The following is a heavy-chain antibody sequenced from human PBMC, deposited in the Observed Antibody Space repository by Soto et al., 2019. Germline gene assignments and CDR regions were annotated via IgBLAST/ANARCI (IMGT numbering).Heavy chain of an antibody. CDR2: INPNSGGT. CDR3: ARDESSRCDY. CDR1: GYTFSGYY. V-gene: IGHV1-2*02. J-gene: IGHJ4*02. Sequence: QVQLVQSGAEVKKPGASVKVSCKASGYTFSGYYMHWVRQAPGQGLEWMGWINPNSGGTSYAQKFQGMVTMTRDTSISTAYMELSGLRYDDTAVYYCARDESSRCDYWGQGTLVTVSS. D-gene: IGHD6-13*01.